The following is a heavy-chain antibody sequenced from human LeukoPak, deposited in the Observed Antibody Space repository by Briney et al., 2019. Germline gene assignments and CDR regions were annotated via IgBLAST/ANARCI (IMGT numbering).Heavy chain of an antibody. CDR2: IKYDGREK. Sequence: GGSLRLSCVASGFTFSSYWMNWVRQAPGRGLEWVANIKYDGREKYYVDSVKGRFTISRDNAKNSLYLQMNSLRDEDTAVYYCARELVGAVDYWGQGTLVTVSS. J-gene: IGHJ4*02. CDR1: GFTFSSYW. CDR3: ARELVGAVDY. V-gene: IGHV3-7*01.